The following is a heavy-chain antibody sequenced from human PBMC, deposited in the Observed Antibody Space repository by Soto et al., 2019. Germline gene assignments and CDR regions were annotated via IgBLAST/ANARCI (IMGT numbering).Heavy chain of an antibody. D-gene: IGHD6-19*01. V-gene: IGHV3-43*01. CDR3: AKESSGWYDY. J-gene: IGHJ4*02. Sequence: GGSLRLSCAASGFTFDDYTMHWVRQAPGKGLEWVSLISWDGGSTYYAASVKGRFTISRDNSKNSLYLQMNSLRTEDTALYYCAKESSGWYDYWGQGTLVTVSS. CDR2: ISWDGGST. CDR1: GFTFDDYT.